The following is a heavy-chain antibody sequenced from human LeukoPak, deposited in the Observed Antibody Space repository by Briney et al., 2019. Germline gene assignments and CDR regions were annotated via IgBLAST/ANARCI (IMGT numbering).Heavy chain of an antibody. D-gene: IGHD4-17*01. J-gene: IGHJ6*03. V-gene: IGHV3-48*01. CDR3: ARKFKTTAAYYYYYMDV. CDR1: GFTFSSYS. CDR2: ISSSSSTI. Sequence: GGTLRLSCAASGFTFSSYSMNWVRHAPGKGLEWVSYISSSSSTIYYADSVKGRFTISRDNAKNSLYLQMNSLRAEDTAVYYCARKFKTTAAYYYYYMDVWGKGTTVTVSS.